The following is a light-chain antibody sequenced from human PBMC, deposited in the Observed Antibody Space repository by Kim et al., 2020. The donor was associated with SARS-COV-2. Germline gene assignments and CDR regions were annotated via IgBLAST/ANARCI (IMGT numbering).Light chain of an antibody. CDR1: ALPKQY. Sequence: SYELTQPPSVSMSPGQTARITCSGDALPKQYAYWYQQKSGQAPMLVIYEDSKRPSGIPERFSGSSSGTMATLTISGAQVDDEGDYYCYSADSSGNHRVFGGGTQLTVL. V-gene: IGLV3-10*01. J-gene: IGLJ3*02. CDR2: EDS. CDR3: YSADSSGNHRV.